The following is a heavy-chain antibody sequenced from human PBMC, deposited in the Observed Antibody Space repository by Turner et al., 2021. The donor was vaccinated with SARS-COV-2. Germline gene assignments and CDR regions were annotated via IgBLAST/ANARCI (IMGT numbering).Heavy chain of an antibody. CDR3: ARERGYSYGPYYYGMDV. CDR2: ISSSSSTI. J-gene: IGHJ6*02. V-gene: IGHV3-48*01. D-gene: IGHD5-18*01. Sequence: EVQLVESGGGLVLPGGSLRLPCAASGFTFSNYSMNWVRQAPGKGLEWVSYISSSSSTIYYADSVKGRFTISRDNAKNSLYLQMNSLRAEDTAVYYCARERGYSYGPYYYGMDVWGQGTTVTVSS. CDR1: GFTFSNYS.